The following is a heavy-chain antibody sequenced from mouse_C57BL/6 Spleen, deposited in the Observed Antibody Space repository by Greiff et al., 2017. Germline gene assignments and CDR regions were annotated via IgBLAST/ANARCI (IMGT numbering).Heavy chain of an antibody. CDR2: IDPSDSYT. CDR1: GYTFTSYW. CDR3: ARYGSSPDY. J-gene: IGHJ2*01. Sequence: VQLQQPGAELVMPGASVKLSCKASGYTFTSYWMHWVKQRPGQGLEWIGEIDPSDSYTNYNQKFKGKSTLTVDKSSSTSYMQRSSLTSEDSAVYYCARYGSSPDYWGQGTTLTVSS. V-gene: IGHV1-69*01. D-gene: IGHD1-1*01.